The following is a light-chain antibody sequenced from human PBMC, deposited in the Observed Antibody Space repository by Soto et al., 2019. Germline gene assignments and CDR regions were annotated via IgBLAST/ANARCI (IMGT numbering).Light chain of an antibody. J-gene: IGKJ5*01. CDR2: GAS. CDR3: QQYGSSPIT. CDR1: QSVSSSS. Sequence: ELVLTQSPGTLSLSPGERATLSCRAGQSVSSSSLAWYQQKPGQAPRLLIYGASSRATAIPDRFSGSGSGTDFTLTITRLEPEDFAVFHCQQYGSSPITFGQGTRLEIK. V-gene: IGKV3-20*01.